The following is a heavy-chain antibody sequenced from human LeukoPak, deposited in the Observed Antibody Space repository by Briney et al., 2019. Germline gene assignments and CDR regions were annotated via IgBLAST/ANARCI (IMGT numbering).Heavy chain of an antibody. CDR2: INHSGST. V-gene: IGHV4-34*01. CDR3: ASASYGSGSYYRRGFDP. J-gene: IGHJ5*02. D-gene: IGHD3-10*01. CDR1: GGSFSGYY. Sequence: PSETLSLTCAVYGGSFSGYYWSWIRQPPGKGLEWIGEINHSGSTNYNPSLKCRVTISVDTSKNQFSLKLSSVTAADTAVYYCASASYGSGSYYRRGFDPWGQGTLVTVSS.